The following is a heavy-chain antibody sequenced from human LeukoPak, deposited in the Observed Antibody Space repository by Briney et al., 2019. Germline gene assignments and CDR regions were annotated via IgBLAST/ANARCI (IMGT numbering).Heavy chain of an antibody. V-gene: IGHV3-21*01. CDR3: ARASGIAVAGSDY. CDR1: GFTFSSYS. CDR2: ISSSSSYI. J-gene: IGHJ4*02. Sequence: PGGSLRLSCAASGFTFSSYSMNWVRQAPGKGLEWVSSISSSSSYIYYADSVKGRFTISRDNAKNSLYLQMNSLRAEDTAVYYCARASGIAVAGSDYWGQGTLVTVSS. D-gene: IGHD6-19*01.